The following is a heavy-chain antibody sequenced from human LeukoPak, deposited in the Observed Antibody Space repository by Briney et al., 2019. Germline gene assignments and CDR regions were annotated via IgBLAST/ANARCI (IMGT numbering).Heavy chain of an antibody. J-gene: IGHJ4*02. D-gene: IGHD3-9*01. CDR1: GGSISSYY. V-gene: IGHV4-59*01. CDR2: IYYSGST. Sequence: SESLSLTCTVSGGSISSYYWSWIRQPPGKGLEWIGYIYYSGSTNYNPSLKSRVTISVDTSKNQFSLELSSVTAADTAVYYCAGWGYDILTGYSDRYYFDYWGQGTLVTVSS. CDR3: AGWGYDILTGYSDRYYFDY.